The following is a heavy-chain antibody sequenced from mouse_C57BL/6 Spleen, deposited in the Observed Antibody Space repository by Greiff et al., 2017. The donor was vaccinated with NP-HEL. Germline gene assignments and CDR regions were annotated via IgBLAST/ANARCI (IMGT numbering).Heavy chain of an antibody. CDR3: ARPGTTRWYFDV. V-gene: IGHV1-55*01. D-gene: IGHD4-1*01. Sequence: VQLQQSGAELVKPGASVKMSCKASGYTFTSYWITWVKQRPGQGLEWIGDIYPGSGSTNYNEKFKSKATLTVDPSSSTAYMQISSLTSEDSSVFYCARPGTTRWYFDVWGTGTTVTVSS. J-gene: IGHJ1*03. CDR1: GYTFTSYW. CDR2: IYPGSGST.